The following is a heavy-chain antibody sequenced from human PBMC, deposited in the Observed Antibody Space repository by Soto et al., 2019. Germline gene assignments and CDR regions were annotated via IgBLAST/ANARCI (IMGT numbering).Heavy chain of an antibody. CDR2: ISAGGGSP. D-gene: IGHD3-9*01. CDR3: AKDGDFYDFVTGYYLTGHYFDY. Sequence: GGSLRLSCAVSGFIFNNYAMSWVRQAPGKGLEWVSFISAGGGSPNYADSVKGRFTISRDNSKNMVHLQMNSLRAEDTAVYYCAKDGDFYDFVTGYYLTGHYFDYWSQGTPVTVSS. CDR1: GFIFNNYA. J-gene: IGHJ4*02. V-gene: IGHV3-23*01.